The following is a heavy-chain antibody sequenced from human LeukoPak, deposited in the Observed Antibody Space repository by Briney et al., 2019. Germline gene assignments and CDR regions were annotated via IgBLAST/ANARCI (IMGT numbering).Heavy chain of an antibody. Sequence: ASVQVSCKASGYTFTSYGISWVRQAPGEGLEWMGWISAYNGNTNYAQKLQGRVTMTTDTSTSNAYMELRSLRSDDTAVYYCARVEYYDSSGYLEDDAFDIWGQGTMVTVSS. CDR3: ARVEYYDSSGYLEDDAFDI. J-gene: IGHJ3*02. CDR1: GYTFTSYG. D-gene: IGHD3-22*01. V-gene: IGHV1-18*01. CDR2: ISAYNGNT.